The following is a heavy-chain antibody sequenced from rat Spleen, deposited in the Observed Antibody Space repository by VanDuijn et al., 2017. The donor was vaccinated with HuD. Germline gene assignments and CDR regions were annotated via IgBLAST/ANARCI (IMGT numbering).Heavy chain of an antibody. CDR2: ITNPGDST. D-gene: IGHD1-7*01. CDR3: ARQGYGYGLFLDH. Sequence: EVQLVESGGGLVQPGRSLKLSCAASGFTFSNHGMAWVRQAPTKGLEWIASITNPGDSTFYPDSVQGRFTISRDNGKSTLYLQMNSLRSEDTATYYCARQGYGYGLFLDHWGQGVMVTVSS. J-gene: IGHJ2*01. V-gene: IGHV5-29*01. CDR1: GFTFSNHG.